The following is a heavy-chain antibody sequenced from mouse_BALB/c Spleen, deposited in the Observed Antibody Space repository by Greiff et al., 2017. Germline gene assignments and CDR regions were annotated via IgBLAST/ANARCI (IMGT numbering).Heavy chain of an antibody. CDR3: ASFYDGYPAWFAY. J-gene: IGHJ3*01. CDR1: GDSITSGY. Sequence: EVKLQESGPSLVKPSQTLSLTCSVTGDSITSGYWNWIRKFPGNKLEYMGYISYSGSTYYNPSLKSRISITRDTSKNQYYLQLNSVTTEDTATYYCASFYDGYPAWFAYWGQGTLVTVSA. D-gene: IGHD2-3*01. CDR2: ISYSGST. V-gene: IGHV3-8*02.